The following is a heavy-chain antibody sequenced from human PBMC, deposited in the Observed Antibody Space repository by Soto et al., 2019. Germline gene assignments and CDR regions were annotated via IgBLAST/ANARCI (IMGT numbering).Heavy chain of an antibody. V-gene: IGHV1-69*01. CDR2: ITPMFGAT. CDR3: AGSPEWSYALSQLVITIVGFY. D-gene: IGHD3-22*01. Sequence: QVQLVQSGAEVKKPGSSVKVSCKASGGTFSNYAISWVRHAPGQGLEWMGGITPMFGATIYAQKFQGRVTLIADESTIKDYMELSTLRSEVTAVYYCAGSPEWSYALSQLVITIVGFYWGQGTLVTVAS. J-gene: IGHJ4*02. CDR1: GGTFSNYA.